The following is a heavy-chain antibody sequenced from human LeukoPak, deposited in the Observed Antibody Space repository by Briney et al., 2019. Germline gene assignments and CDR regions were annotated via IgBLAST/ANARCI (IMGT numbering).Heavy chain of an antibody. J-gene: IGHJ3*02. CDR3: ARANLGLDAFDI. CDR1: GGSFSGYY. V-gene: IGHV4-34*01. CDR2: INHSGST. D-gene: IGHD7-27*01. Sequence: SETLSLTCAVYGGSFSGYYWSWIRQPPGKGLEWIGEINHSGSTNYNPSLKSRVTISVDTSKNQFSLKLSSVTAADTAVYHCARANLGLDAFDIWGQGTMVTVSS.